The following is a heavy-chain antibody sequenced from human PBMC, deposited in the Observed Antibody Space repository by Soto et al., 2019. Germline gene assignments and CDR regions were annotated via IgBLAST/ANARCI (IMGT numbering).Heavy chain of an antibody. CDR2: MSGSGDTI. Sequence: QVQLVESGGGLVKPGGSLRLSCAASGFTFSDYYMSWIRQAPGTGLEWISYMSGSGDTIYHADSVKGRFTITRDNAKKSLYLQMNSLRAEDTAVYYCAGDRRNADQWGQGTLVTVSS. CDR3: AGDRRNADQ. V-gene: IGHV3-11*01. J-gene: IGHJ5*02. D-gene: IGHD2-8*01. CDR1: GFTFSDYY.